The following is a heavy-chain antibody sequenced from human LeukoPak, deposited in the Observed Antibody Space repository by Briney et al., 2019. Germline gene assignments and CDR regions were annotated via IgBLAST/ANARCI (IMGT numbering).Heavy chain of an antibody. CDR1: GGSISSFS. J-gene: IGHJ5*02. V-gene: IGHV4-4*07. D-gene: IGHD3-10*01. CDR2: IYTSGST. CDR3: ARDLSITMVRGVIFWFDP. Sequence: PSETLSLTCTVSGGSISSFSWSWIRQPAGKGLEWIGRIYTSGSTNYNPSLKSRVTMSVDTSKNQFSLKLSSVTAADTAVYYCARDLSITMVRGVIFWFDPWGQGTLVTVSS.